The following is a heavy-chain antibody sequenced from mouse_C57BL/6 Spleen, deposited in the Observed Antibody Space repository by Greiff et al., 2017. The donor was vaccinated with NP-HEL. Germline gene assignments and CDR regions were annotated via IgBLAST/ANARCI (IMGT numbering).Heavy chain of an antibody. V-gene: IGHV1-42*01. Sequence: EVQLQQSGPELVKPGASVKISCKASGYSFTGYYMNWVKQSPEKSLEWIGEINPSTGGTTYNQKFKAKATLTVDKSSSTAYMQLKSLTSEDSAVYYCARGGDGYYVYWYFDVWGTGTTVTVSS. CDR3: ARGGDGYYVYWYFDV. D-gene: IGHD2-3*01. J-gene: IGHJ1*03. CDR2: INPSTGGT. CDR1: GYSFTGYY.